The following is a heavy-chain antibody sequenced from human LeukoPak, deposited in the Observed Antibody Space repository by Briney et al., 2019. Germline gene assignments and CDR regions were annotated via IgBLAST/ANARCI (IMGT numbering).Heavy chain of an antibody. CDR2: INPSGDST. CDR3: ARVVRYYDSSGYPNAFDI. Sequence: ASVKVSCKASGYTFTSYYMHWVRQAPGQGLEWMGIINPSGDSTSYAQKFQGRVTMTRDMSTSTVYMELSSLRFEDTAVYYCARVVRYYDSSGYPNAFDIWGQGTMVTVSS. J-gene: IGHJ3*02. CDR1: GYTFTSYY. V-gene: IGHV1-46*01. D-gene: IGHD3-22*01.